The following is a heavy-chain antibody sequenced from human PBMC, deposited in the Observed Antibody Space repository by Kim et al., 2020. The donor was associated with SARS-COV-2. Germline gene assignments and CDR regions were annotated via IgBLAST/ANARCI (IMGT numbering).Heavy chain of an antibody. CDR1: GGSISSSSYY. CDR2: IYYSGST. V-gene: IGHV4-39*07. J-gene: IGHJ4*02. Sequence: SETLSLTCTVSGGSISSSSYYWGWIRQPPGKGLEWIGSIYYSGSTYYNPSLKSRVTISVDTSKNQFSLKLSSVTAADTAVYYCARDLRRSWYEGSYFDYWGQGTLVTVSS. D-gene: IGHD6-13*01. CDR3: ARDLRRSWYEGSYFDY.